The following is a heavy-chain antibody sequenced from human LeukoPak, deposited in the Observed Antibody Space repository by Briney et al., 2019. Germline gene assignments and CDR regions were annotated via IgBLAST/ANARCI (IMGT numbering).Heavy chain of an antibody. J-gene: IGHJ4*02. D-gene: IGHD3-10*01. V-gene: IGHV3-38-3*01. CDR2: ISGGST. CDR3: ANGGPMAPYFDY. CDR1: GFTVSSNE. Sequence: GGSLRLSCAASGFTVSSNEMSWVRQAPGKGLEWVSSISGGSTYYADSRKGRFTISRDNSKNTLYLQMNSLRAEDTAVYYCANGGPMAPYFDYWGQGTLVTVSS.